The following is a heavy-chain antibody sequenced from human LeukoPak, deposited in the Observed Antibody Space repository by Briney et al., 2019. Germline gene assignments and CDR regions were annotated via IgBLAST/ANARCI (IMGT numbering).Heavy chain of an antibody. CDR3: ARAAGTVVSPYFY. CDR1: GGSFRGYY. J-gene: IGHJ4*02. V-gene: IGHV4-34*01. Sequence: SETLSLTCAVYGGSFRGYYWSWIREPPGKGLEWIGETNHSGSTNYNPRLKRRVTISVDTSKNQFSLNLSSVTAADTAVYYCARAAGTVVSPYFYWGQGPLVTVSS. CDR2: TNHSGST. D-gene: IGHD4-23*01.